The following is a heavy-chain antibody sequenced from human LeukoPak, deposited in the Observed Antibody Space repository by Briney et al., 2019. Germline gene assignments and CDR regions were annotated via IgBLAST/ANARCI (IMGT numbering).Heavy chain of an antibody. J-gene: IGHJ4*02. D-gene: IGHD5-18*01. V-gene: IGHV4-59*01. CDR2: IYYSGST. CDR1: GGSISSYY. Sequence: SETLSLTCTVSGGSISSYYWSWIRQPPGKGLEWIGYIYYSGSTNYNPSLKSRVTISVDTSKNQFSLKLSSVTAADTAVYYCAMGYIYGPIDYWGQGTLVTVSS. CDR3: AMGYIYGPIDY.